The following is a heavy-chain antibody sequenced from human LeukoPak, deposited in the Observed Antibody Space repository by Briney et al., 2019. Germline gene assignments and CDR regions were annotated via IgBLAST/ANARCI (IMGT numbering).Heavy chain of an antibody. V-gene: IGHV1-18*01. CDR1: GYTFTSYG. CDR2: ISAYNGNT. Sequence: ASVKVSCKASGYTFTSYGISWVRQAPGQGLEWMGWISAYNGNTNYAQKLQGRVTMTTDTPTSTAYMELRSLRSDDTAVYYCASILDRANWFDPWGQGTLVTVSS. CDR3: ASILDRANWFDP. J-gene: IGHJ5*02.